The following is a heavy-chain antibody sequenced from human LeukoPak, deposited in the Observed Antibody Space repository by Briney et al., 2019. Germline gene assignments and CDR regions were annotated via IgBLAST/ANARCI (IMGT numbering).Heavy chain of an antibody. D-gene: IGHD3-16*01. V-gene: IGHV4-61*02. CDR1: GGSISSGSYY. J-gene: IGHJ5*02. CDR3: ARLGGQFDP. Sequence: PSQTLSLTCTVSGGSISSGSYYWSWIRQPAGKGLEWIGRIYTSGSTNYNPSLKSRVTISVDTSKNQFSLKLSSVTAADTAVYYCARLGGQFDPWGQGTLVTVSS. CDR2: IYTSGST.